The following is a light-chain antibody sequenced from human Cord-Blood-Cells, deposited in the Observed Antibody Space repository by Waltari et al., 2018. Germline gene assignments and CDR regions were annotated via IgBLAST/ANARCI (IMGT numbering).Light chain of an antibody. CDR1: RSNIGAGYD. V-gene: IGLV1-40*01. J-gene: IGLJ3*02. CDR3: QAYDSSLSGSV. CDR2: GNS. Sequence: QSVLTQPPSVSGPPGQRVTISCTGSRSNIGAGYDVHWYQQLPGTAPKLLIYGNSNRPSGVPDRFSGSKSGTSASLAITGLQAEDEADYYCQAYDSSLSGSVFGGGTKLTVL.